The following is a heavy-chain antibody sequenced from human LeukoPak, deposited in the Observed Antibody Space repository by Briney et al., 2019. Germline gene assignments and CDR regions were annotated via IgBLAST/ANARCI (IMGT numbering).Heavy chain of an antibody. CDR1: GGSISSGGYS. CDR3: ARGSADPYGSGSYYFDY. J-gene: IGHJ4*02. V-gene: IGHV4-61*08. Sequence: PSETLSLTCAVSGGSISSGGYSWSWIRQPPGKGLEWIGYVFYSGSTDYNPSLKSRVTISLDTSKNQFTLKLSSVTAADTAVYYCARGSADPYGSGSYYFDYWGQGTLVTVSS. D-gene: IGHD3-10*01. CDR2: VFYSGST.